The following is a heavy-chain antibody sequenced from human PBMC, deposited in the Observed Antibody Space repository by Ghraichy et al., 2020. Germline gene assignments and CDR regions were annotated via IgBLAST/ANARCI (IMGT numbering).Heavy chain of an antibody. V-gene: IGHV3-15*04. Sequence: GGSLRLSCAASGFNFSNAWMTWVRQAPGKGLEWVGRIESKTDGGTTDYTAPVKGSFTISSDDSKKTLYLQMNSLKTEDTAVYYCTTAHYFDSGSPIAAPPKDYRGQGTLVTVSS. CDR2: IESKTDGGTT. D-gene: IGHD3-10*01. J-gene: IGHJ4*02. CDR1: GFNFSNAW. CDR3: TTAHYFDSGSPIAAPPKDY.